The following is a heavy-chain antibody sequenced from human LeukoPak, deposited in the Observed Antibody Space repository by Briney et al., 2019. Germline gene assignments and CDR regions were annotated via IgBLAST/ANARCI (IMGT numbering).Heavy chain of an antibody. J-gene: IGHJ4*02. D-gene: IGHD6-13*01. Sequence: SETLSLTCAVYGGSFSGYYWSWIRQPPGKGLEWIGEINHSGSTNYNPSLKSRVTISVDTSKNQFSLKLSSVTAADTAVYYCARAGYSSSWYGGWGGKYYFDYWGQGTLVTVSS. CDR2: INHSGST. CDR1: GGSFSGYY. CDR3: ARAGYSSSWYGGWGGKYYFDY. V-gene: IGHV4-34*01.